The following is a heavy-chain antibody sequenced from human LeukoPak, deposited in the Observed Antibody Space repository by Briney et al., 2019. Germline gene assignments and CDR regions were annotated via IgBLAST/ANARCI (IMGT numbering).Heavy chain of an antibody. J-gene: IGHJ3*02. CDR1: GFTFSSYG. CDR3: AKDYYGSGRPFDI. CDR2: ISYDGSNK. V-gene: IGHV3-30*18. D-gene: IGHD3-10*01. Sequence: GGSLRLSCAASGFTFSSYGMHWVRQAPGKGLEWVAVISYDGSNKHYADSVKGRFTISRDNSKNTLYLQMNSLRAEDTAVYYCAKDYYGSGRPFDIWGQGTMVTVSS.